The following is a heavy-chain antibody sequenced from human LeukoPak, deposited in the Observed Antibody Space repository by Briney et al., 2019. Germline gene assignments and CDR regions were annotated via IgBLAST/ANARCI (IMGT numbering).Heavy chain of an antibody. Sequence: GGSLRLSCAASGFTVSSNYMSWVRQAPGKGLEWVSVIYSGGSTYYADSVKGRFTISRDNSKNTLYLQMNSLRAEDTAVYYCARGVRRLRLGELSLFTVYYYFDYWGQGTLVTVSS. CDR1: GFTVSSNY. CDR3: ARGVRRLRLGELSLFTVYYYFDY. D-gene: IGHD3-16*02. CDR2: IYSGGST. V-gene: IGHV3-53*01. J-gene: IGHJ4*02.